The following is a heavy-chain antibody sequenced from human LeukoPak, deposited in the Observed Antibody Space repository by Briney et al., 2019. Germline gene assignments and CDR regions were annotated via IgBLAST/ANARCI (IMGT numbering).Heavy chain of an antibody. CDR1: GFTVNSNY. J-gene: IGHJ4*02. CDR2: IWYDGSNK. D-gene: IGHD2/OR15-2a*01. V-gene: IGHV3-33*08. CDR3: AREGPRGNSQFDY. Sequence: GGSLRLSCAASGFTVNSNYMNWVRQAPGKGLEWVALIWYDGSNKYYTDSVKGRLTISRDNSKNTLYLQMNSLRAEDTAIYYCAREGPRGNSQFDYWGQGTLVTVSS.